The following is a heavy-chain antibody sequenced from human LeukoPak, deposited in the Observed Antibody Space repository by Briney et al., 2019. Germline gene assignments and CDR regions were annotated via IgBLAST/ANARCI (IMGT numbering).Heavy chain of an antibody. CDR3: ARDVLDYGNFDY. D-gene: IGHD4/OR15-4a*01. V-gene: IGHV4-39*07. CDR1: GYSISSSSYY. J-gene: IGHJ4*02. Sequence: SETLSLTCTVSGYSISSSSYYWGWIRQPPGKGLEWIGSIYYSGSTYYNPSLKSRVTISVDTSKNQFSLKLSSVTAADTAVYYCARDVLDYGNFDYWGQGTLVTVSS. CDR2: IYYSGST.